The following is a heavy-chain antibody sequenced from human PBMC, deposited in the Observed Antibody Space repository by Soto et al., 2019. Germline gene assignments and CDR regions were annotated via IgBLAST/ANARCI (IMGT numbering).Heavy chain of an antibody. D-gene: IGHD6-19*01. V-gene: IGHV3-64*01. Sequence: GGSLRLSCAASGFTFSSYAMHWVRQAPGKGLEYVSAISSNGGSTYYANSVKGRFTTSRDNSKNTLYLQMGSLRAEDMAVYYCARPKDSSGWYSGAFDIWGQGTMVTVSS. CDR1: GFTFSSYA. J-gene: IGHJ3*02. CDR2: ISSNGGST. CDR3: ARPKDSSGWYSGAFDI.